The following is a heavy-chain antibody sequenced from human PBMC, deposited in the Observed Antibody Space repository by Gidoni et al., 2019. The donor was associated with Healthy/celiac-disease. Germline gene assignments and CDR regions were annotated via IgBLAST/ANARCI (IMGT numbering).Heavy chain of an antibody. CDR1: GGSISSGGYY. CDR3: ARSYANDAFDI. Sequence: QVQLQESGPGLVKPSPTLSLTCPVSGGSISSGGYYWCWIRQHPGKGLEWIGYTYYSGSTYYNPSLKSLVTISVDTSKNQFSLKLSSVTAADTAVYYCARSYANDAFDIWGQGTMVTVSS. CDR2: TYYSGST. V-gene: IGHV4-31*01. J-gene: IGHJ3*02.